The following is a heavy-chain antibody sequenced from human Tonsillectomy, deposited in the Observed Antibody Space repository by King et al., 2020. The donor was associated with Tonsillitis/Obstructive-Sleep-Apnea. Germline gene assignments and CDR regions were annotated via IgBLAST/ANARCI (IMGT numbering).Heavy chain of an antibody. D-gene: IGHD3-22*01. Sequence: VQLVESGGGLVKPGGSLRLSCAASGFTFSDYYMSWIRQAPGKGLEWVSYISSSSRYTNYADSVKGRFTISRDNAKNSLYLQMNSLRAEDTAVYYCARGYYDSSGYYYYFDYWGQGTLVTVSS. CDR2: ISSSSRYT. J-gene: IGHJ4*02. CDR1: GFTFSDYY. CDR3: ARGYYDSSGYYYYFDY. V-gene: IGHV3-11*06.